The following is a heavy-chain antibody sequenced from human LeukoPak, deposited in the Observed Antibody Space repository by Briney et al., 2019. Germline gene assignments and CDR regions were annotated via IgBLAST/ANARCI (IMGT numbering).Heavy chain of an antibody. V-gene: IGHV3-23*01. CDR2: ISGSGGST. D-gene: IGHD6-19*01. J-gene: IGHJ4*02. CDR3: AKDPRLDSGGWYPYFDF. CDR1: GFTFSSYA. Sequence: KSGGSLRLSCAASGFTFSSYAMSWVRQAPGKGLEWVSAISGSGGSTYYADSVKGRFTISRDNSKNTLYLQMNSLRAEDTAVYYCAKDPRLDSGGWYPYFDFWGQGTLVTVSS.